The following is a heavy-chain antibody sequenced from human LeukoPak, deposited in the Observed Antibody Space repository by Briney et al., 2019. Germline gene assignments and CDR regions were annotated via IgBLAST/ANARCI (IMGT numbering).Heavy chain of an antibody. Sequence: PGGSLRLSCAASRFTFSSYSMHWVRQAPGKGLEWVSSISSSSSCIYYADSVKGRFTISRDNAKNSLYLQMNSLRAEDTAVYYCARIAIGYSSSWTDYYYYYYMDVWGKGTTVTVSS. D-gene: IGHD6-13*01. J-gene: IGHJ6*03. CDR1: RFTFSSYS. CDR3: ARIAIGYSSSWTDYYYYYYMDV. V-gene: IGHV3-21*01. CDR2: ISSSSSCI.